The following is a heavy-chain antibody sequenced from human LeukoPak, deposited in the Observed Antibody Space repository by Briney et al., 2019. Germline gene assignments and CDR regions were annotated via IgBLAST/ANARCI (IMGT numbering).Heavy chain of an antibody. J-gene: IGHJ4*02. CDR2: MYYSGST. CDR1: GGSISGYY. V-gene: IGHV4-59*08. Sequence: SETLSLTCTVSGGSISGYYWSWVRQPPGKGLEWIGYMYYSGSTNYNPSLRSRVTISVDTSKNQFSLTLSSVTAADTAVYYCARRGGHGGSFDYWGQGTLVTVSS. CDR3: ARRGGHGGSFDY. D-gene: IGHD4-23*01.